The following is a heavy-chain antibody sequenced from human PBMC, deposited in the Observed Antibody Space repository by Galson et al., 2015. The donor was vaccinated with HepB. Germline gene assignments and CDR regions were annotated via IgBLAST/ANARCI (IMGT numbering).Heavy chain of an antibody. D-gene: IGHD3-10*01. CDR1: GFTFSSYA. J-gene: IGHJ6*02. Sequence: SLRLSCAASGFTFSSYAMTWVRQAPGKGLEWVSSITTSGAKTYYADSVKGRFTISRDNPKNTLYLQMNSLRAEDTAVYYCAKDHGFGSPYGMDVWGQGTTVTVSS. CDR2: ITTSGAKT. CDR3: AKDHGFGSPYGMDV. V-gene: IGHV3-23*01.